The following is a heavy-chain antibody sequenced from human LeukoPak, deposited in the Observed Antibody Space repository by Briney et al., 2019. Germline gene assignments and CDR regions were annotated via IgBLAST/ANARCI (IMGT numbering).Heavy chain of an antibody. CDR2: MSDSVTS. D-gene: IGHD5-18*01. V-gene: IGHV4-59*11. CDR3: ATIKRGYPFGYFDF. CDR1: GGSFSSHY. Sequence: SETLSLTCSVSGGSFSSHYWGWIRQSPGKGLEWIAYMFDSVTSKDNMSDSVTSKDNPSLKSRLTLSADTSKNQFSLRLSYVTAADTAVYYCATIKRGYPFGYFDFWGQGILVTVSS. J-gene: IGHJ4*02.